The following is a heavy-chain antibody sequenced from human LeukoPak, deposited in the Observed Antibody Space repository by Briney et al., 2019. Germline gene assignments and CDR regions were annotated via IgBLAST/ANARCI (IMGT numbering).Heavy chain of an antibody. CDR3: AKSRRGSIAVALDA. V-gene: IGHV3-23*01. Sequence: GGSLRLSCAASGFTFSSYAMSWVRRAPGKGLEWVSATSGSGDKTYYADSVKGRFTISRDNSKNTLYLQMNSLRAEDTAVYYCAKSRRGSIAVALDAWGQGTTVTVSS. CDR1: GFTFSSYA. J-gene: IGHJ6*02. CDR2: TSGSGDKT. D-gene: IGHD6-19*01.